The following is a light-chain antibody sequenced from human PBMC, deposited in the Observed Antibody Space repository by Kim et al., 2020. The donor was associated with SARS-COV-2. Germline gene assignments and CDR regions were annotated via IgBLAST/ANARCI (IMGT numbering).Light chain of an antibody. CDR1: QTINNK. CDR2: DAT. Sequence: SPGERATLSCRASQTINNKVVWYQQKPGPAPRLLIYDATTRATGVPARFMGSGSETDFTLTISSLQSEDFAVYYCQQSHDWPPLTFGQGTKVDIK. J-gene: IGKJ1*01. CDR3: QQSHDWPPLT. V-gene: IGKV3-15*01.